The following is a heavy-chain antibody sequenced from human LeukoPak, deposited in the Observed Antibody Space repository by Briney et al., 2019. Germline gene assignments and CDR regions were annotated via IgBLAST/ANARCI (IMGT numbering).Heavy chain of an antibody. J-gene: IGHJ3*02. Sequence: GASVKVSCKASGYTFTSYDINWVRQATGQGLEWMGWMNPNSGNTGYAQKVQGRVTITRNTSISTAYMELSSLRSEDTAVYYCARLEGDALDIWGQGTMVTVSS. CDR1: GYTFTSYD. V-gene: IGHV1-8*03. CDR3: ARLEGDALDI. CDR2: MNPNSGNT. D-gene: IGHD1-1*01.